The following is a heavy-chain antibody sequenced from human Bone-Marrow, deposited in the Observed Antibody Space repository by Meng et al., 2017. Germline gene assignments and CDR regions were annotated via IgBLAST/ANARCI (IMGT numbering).Heavy chain of an antibody. CDR3: ATAFKSVRGFWYFDL. Sequence: SVKVSCKASGGTFSSYAISWVRQAPGQGLEWMGGIIPIFGTANYAQKFQGRVTITADKSTSTAYMDLSSLRSEDTAVYFCATAFKSVRGFWYFDLWGRGTLVTVSS. J-gene: IGHJ2*01. D-gene: IGHD3-10*01. CDR1: GGTFSSYA. CDR2: IIPIFGTA. V-gene: IGHV1-69*06.